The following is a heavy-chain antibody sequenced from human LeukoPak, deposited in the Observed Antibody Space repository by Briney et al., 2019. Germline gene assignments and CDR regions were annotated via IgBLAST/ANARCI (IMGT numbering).Heavy chain of an antibody. J-gene: IGHJ4*02. V-gene: IGHV3-30*02. CDR3: AKVLTGYCGSTSCPFDS. D-gene: IGHD2-2*01. CDR2: IRYHGSNI. Sequence: GGSLRLSCAASGFTFSSYGMHWIRQAPGKGLEWVAYIRYHGSNINYADSVKGRFTISRDNSKDTLFLQMSSLRAEDTAVYYCAKVLTGYCGSTSCPFDSWGQGTLVTVSS. CDR1: GFTFSSYG.